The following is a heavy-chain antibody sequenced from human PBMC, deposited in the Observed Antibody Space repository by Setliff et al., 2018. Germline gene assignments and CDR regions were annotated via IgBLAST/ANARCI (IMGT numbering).Heavy chain of an antibody. CDR2: IYPGDSDT. Sequence: GESLKISCKGSGYRFTSYWIGWVRQMPGKGLEWMGLIYPGDSDTRYSPSFRGQVTISADKSISSAYLQWRSLKASDTAIYYCARRAVTAEYFQHWGHGTLVTVSS. V-gene: IGHV5-51*01. CDR1: GYRFTSYW. J-gene: IGHJ1*01. CDR3: ARRAVTAEYFQH. D-gene: IGHD4-17*01.